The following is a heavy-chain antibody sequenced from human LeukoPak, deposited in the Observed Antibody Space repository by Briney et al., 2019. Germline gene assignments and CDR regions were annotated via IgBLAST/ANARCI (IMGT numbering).Heavy chain of an antibody. CDR2: FDPEDGET. J-gene: IGHJ6*03. Sequence: ASVKVSCKVSGYTLTELSMHWVRQAPGKGLEWMGGFDPEDGETIYAQKFQGRVTMTEDTSTDTAYMELSSLRSEDTAVYYCARLVEMATIWDYYYMDVWGKGTTVTVSS. CDR3: ARLVEMATIWDYYYMDV. CDR1: GYTLTELS. D-gene: IGHD5-24*01. V-gene: IGHV1-24*01.